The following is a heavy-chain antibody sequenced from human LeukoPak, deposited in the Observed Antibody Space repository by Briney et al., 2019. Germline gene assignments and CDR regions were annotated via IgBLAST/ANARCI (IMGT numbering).Heavy chain of an antibody. J-gene: IGHJ3*02. Sequence: SETLSLTCTVSGGSISSYYWSWIRQPPGKGLEWIGYIYYSGSTNYNPSLKSRVTISVDTSKNQFSLKLSSVTAADTAVYYCAGDGGLGSTNDAFDIWGQGTMVTVSS. V-gene: IGHV4-59*01. CDR3: AGDGGLGSTNDAFDI. D-gene: IGHD3-10*01. CDR2: IYYSGST. CDR1: GGSISSYY.